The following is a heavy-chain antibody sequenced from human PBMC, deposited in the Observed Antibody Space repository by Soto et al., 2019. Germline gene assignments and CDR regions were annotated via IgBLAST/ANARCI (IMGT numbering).Heavy chain of an antibody. D-gene: IGHD3-3*01. Sequence: QVQLVESGGGLVKPGGSLRLSCAASGFTFSDYYMSWIRQAPGKGLEWVSYISSSSSYTNYADSVKGRFTISRDNAKNSLYLQMNRLRAEDTAVYYCARASDDFWSGYYKNYYYYGMDVWGQGTTVTVSS. V-gene: IGHV3-11*06. J-gene: IGHJ6*02. CDR1: GFTFSDYY. CDR2: ISSSSSYT. CDR3: ARASDDFWSGYYKNYYYYGMDV.